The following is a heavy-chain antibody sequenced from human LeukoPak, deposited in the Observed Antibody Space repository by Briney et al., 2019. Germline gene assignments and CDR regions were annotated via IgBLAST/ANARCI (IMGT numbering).Heavy chain of an antibody. V-gene: IGHV3-15*01. CDR1: GFTFSSYG. CDR2: IKSKTDGGTT. D-gene: IGHD3-22*01. Sequence: GGSLRLSCAASGFTFSSYGMHWVRQAPGKGLEWVGRIKSKTDGGTTDYAAPVKGRFTISRDDSKNTLYLQMNSLRTEDTAVYYCTTWIAGGYYYTYDYWGQGTLVTVSS. CDR3: TTWIAGGYYYTYDY. J-gene: IGHJ4*02.